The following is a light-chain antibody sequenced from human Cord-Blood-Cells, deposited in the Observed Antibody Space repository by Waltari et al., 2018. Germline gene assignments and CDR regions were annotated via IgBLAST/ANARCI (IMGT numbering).Light chain of an antibody. CDR2: DES. CDR3: QQRSNWPWT. V-gene: IGKV3-11*01. CDR1: QSVSSY. Sequence: EIVLTQSPATLSLSPGERATLPCRASQSVSSYLAWYQQKPGQAPRLRIYDESNRATGIPARFSGSGSGTDFTLTISSLEPEDFAVYYCQQRSNWPWTFGQGTKVEIK. J-gene: IGKJ1*01.